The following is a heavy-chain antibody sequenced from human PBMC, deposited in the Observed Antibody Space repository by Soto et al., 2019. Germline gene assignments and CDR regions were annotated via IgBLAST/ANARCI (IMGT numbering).Heavy chain of an antibody. CDR2: VHSDGTTT. CDR1: GFTFDYYW. D-gene: IGHD3-10*01. J-gene: IGHJ3*01. V-gene: IGHV3-74*01. Sequence: EVQLVESGGGLVQPGESLRLSCAASGFTFDYYWMHWVRQAPGKGLVWVSRVHSDGTTTTYVDAVKGRFTISRDNARNTVSLQMSSLRDEYTAIYYCARGDRGGFDLWGHGTVVTVSS. CDR3: ARGDRGGFDL.